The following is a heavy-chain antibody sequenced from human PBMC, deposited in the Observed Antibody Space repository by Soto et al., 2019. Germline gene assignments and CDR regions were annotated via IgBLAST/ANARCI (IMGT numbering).Heavy chain of an antibody. CDR1: GYTFTSYG. CDR2: ISAYNGNT. V-gene: IGHV1-18*04. CDR3: ASGYCSSTSCYRGLQNYYYYYGMDV. D-gene: IGHD2-2*02. J-gene: IGHJ6*02. Sequence: ASVKVSCKASGYTFTSYGISWVRQAPGQGLEWMGWISAYNGNTNYAQKLQGRVTMTTDTSTSTAYMELRSLRPDDTAVYYCASGYCSSTSCYRGLQNYYYYYGMDVWGQGTTVTV.